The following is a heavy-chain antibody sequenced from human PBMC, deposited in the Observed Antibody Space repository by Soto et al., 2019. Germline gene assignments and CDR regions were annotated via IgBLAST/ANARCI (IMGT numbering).Heavy chain of an antibody. Sequence: GGSLRLSCEASGCSSRDYWMHWVRQAPGEGLVWVSCINGDASSTTYADSVKGRFTISRDDAKNTVYLQMTSLRAEDTAVYFCARVRSYAMEVWGQGTSGIISS. CDR2: INGDASST. V-gene: IGHV3-74*01. CDR3: ARVRSYAMEV. CDR1: GCSSRDYW. J-gene: IGHJ6*02.